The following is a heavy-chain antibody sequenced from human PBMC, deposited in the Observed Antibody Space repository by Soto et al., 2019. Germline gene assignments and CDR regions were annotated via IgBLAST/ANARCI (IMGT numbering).Heavy chain of an antibody. CDR3: ARDRGYSSYDY. CDR2: IKEDGSEK. CDR1: GFTFSSSW. V-gene: IGHV3-7*01. J-gene: IGHJ4*02. D-gene: IGHD5-18*01. Sequence: GSLRLSCAASGFTFSSSWMNWVRQAPGKGLEWVAGIKEDGSEKYYVDIVKGRSTISRDNVENSLYLQMNSLRGEDSAVYFCARDRGYSSYDYWGLGTLVTV.